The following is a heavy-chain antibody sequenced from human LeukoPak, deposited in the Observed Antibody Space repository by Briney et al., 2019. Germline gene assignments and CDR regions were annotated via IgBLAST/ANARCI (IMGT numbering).Heavy chain of an antibody. CDR1: GYTFSDNY. D-gene: IGHD5-12*01. Sequence: ASVTVSCTASGYTFSDNYIHWVRQAPGQGLEWVGIINPNGGITTYAQKFQGRVTMTTDTSTSTIYMALSSLKSEDTAVYYCARDSEEVASLDYWGQGTLVTVSS. CDR2: INPNGGIT. CDR3: ARDSEEVASLDY. V-gene: IGHV1-46*01. J-gene: IGHJ4*02.